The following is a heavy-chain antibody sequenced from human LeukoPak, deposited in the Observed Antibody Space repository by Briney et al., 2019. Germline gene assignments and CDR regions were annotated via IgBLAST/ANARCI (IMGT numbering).Heavy chain of an antibody. CDR3: ARVDSNSHEPDY. Sequence: ASVTVSCKASGYTHINYGLSWVRQVPGQGLAWMGWISSYNCNTNYAQKLHGRITITPDTSTSTAYMELRSLRSVDAAVYFCARVDSNSHEPDYWGQGTLVTVSS. CDR2: ISSYNCNT. D-gene: IGHD6-13*01. CDR1: GYTHINYG. V-gene: IGHV1-18*01. J-gene: IGHJ4*02.